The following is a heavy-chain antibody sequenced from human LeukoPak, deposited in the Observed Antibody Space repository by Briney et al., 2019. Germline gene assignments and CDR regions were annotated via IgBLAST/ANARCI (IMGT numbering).Heavy chain of an antibody. Sequence: ASVKVSCKASGYTFTSYAMNWVRQAPGQGLEWMGWISAYNGNTNYAQKLQGRVTMTTDTSTSTAYMELRSLRSDDTAVYYCARGLLQYYYYYGMDVWGQGTTVTVSS. CDR1: GYTFTSYA. D-gene: IGHD2-21*01. CDR3: ARGLLQYYYYYGMDV. CDR2: ISAYNGNT. J-gene: IGHJ6*02. V-gene: IGHV1-18*01.